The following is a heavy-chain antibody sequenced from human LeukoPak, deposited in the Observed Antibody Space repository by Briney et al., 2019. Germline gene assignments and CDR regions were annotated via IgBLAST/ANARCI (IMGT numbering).Heavy chain of an antibody. D-gene: IGHD5-24*01. Sequence: SGGSLRLSCAASGFTFSSYAMHWVRQAPGKGLEWVSGISWNSGSIGYADSVKGRFTISRDNAKNSLYLQMNSLRAEDTALYYCAKAIGMATINLDDAFDIWGQGTMVTVSS. CDR1: GFTFSSYA. CDR3: AKAIGMATINLDDAFDI. V-gene: IGHV3-9*01. CDR2: ISWNSGSI. J-gene: IGHJ3*02.